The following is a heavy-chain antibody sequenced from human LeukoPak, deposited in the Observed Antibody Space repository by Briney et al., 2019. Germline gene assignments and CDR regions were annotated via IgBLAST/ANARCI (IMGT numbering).Heavy chain of an antibody. CDR2: ISYDGRDK. Sequence: GGSLRLSCAASGFTFASYAMYWVRQVPGRGLEWVASISYDGRDKYYVDSVKGRFFISKDSSMSTLYLDMNSLRPGDTALYYCVRDLYSRSPYFDVWGQGTLVTVSS. CDR3: VRDLYSRSPYFDV. J-gene: IGHJ4*02. V-gene: IGHV3-30*03. CDR1: GFTFASYA. D-gene: IGHD2-21*01.